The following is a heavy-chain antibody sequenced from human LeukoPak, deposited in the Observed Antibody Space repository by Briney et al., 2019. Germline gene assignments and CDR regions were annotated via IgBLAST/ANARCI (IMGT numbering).Heavy chain of an antibody. V-gene: IGHV1-69*13. D-gene: IGHD3-22*01. CDR2: ITPIFNTG. Sequence: SVKVSCKASGGTFSSYAISWVRQAPGQGLEWMGGITPIFNTGNDAQNFQGRVTITADESTSTAYVELSSLRSEDTAVYYCARGVRGYYDSSGYYFDSWGQGTLVTVSS. CDR1: GGTFSSYA. CDR3: ARGVRGYYDSSGYYFDS. J-gene: IGHJ4*02.